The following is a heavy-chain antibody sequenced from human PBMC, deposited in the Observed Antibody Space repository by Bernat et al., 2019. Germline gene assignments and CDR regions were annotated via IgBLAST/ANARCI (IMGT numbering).Heavy chain of an antibody. J-gene: IGHJ6*03. V-gene: IGHV3-23*01. Sequence: EVQLLESGGDLIQPGGSLRLSCAASGFTFSSYAMSWVRQAPGKGLEWVSGIGRSGTNTYYADSVKGRFTISRDNSKNTVYLQMNSLRADDTAVYYCAKVLTGYYYYMDVWAKGPRSPSP. CDR1: GFTFSSYA. CDR3: AKVLTGYYYYMDV. CDR2: IGRSGTNT.